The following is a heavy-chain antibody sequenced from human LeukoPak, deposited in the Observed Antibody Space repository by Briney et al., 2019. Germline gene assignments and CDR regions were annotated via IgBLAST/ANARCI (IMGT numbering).Heavy chain of an antibody. Sequence: ASVKVSCKASGYTFTDYYMHWVRQAPGQGLEWMGRINPNSGGTNYAQKFQGRVTMTRGTSISTAYMELSRLRSDDTAVYYCASVLGYSPFDYWGQGTLVTVSS. CDR2: INPNSGGT. CDR1: GYTFTDYY. CDR3: ASVLGYSPFDY. D-gene: IGHD3-22*01. V-gene: IGHV1-2*06. J-gene: IGHJ4*02.